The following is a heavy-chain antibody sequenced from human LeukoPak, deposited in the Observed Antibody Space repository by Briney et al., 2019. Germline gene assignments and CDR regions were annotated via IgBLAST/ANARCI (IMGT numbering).Heavy chain of an antibody. CDR2: INPNSGGT. Sequence: GASVKVSCKAFGYTFTGYYMHWVRQAPGQGLEWMGRINPNSGGTNYAQKFQGRVTMTRDTSISTAYMELSRLRSDDTAVYYCARDGGVYYDSSGYYRSDYWGQGTLVTVSS. CDR1: GYTFTGYY. V-gene: IGHV1-2*06. D-gene: IGHD3-22*01. CDR3: ARDGGVYYDSSGYYRSDY. J-gene: IGHJ4*02.